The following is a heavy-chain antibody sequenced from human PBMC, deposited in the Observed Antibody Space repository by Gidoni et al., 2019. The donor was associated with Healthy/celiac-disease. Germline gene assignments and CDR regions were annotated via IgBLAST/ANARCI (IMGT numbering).Heavy chain of an antibody. Sequence: QVQLVQSGAEVKKPGASVKVSCKASGYTFTAYYMHWVRQDPGQGLEWMGWINPKRGGTNYEQKLQGWVTMTRETSSSTAEMELSRLRSDDTAVYYWARDREPLGYCSSTSCYRGGTDYYYGMDVWGQGTTVTVSS. J-gene: IGHJ6*02. CDR1: GYTFTAYY. CDR3: ARDREPLGYCSSTSCYRGGTDYYYGMDV. CDR2: INPKRGGT. D-gene: IGHD2-2*01. V-gene: IGHV1-2*04.